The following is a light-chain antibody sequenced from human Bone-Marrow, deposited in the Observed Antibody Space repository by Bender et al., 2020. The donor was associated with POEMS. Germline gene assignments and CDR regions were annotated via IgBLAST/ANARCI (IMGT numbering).Light chain of an antibody. V-gene: IGLV2-14*02. J-gene: IGLJ2*01. CDR1: SSDVGGYNL. CDR3: MSYTSISTLVV. Sequence: QSALTQPASVSGSPGQSITISCTATSSDVGGYNLVSWYQQHPGKAPKLMIYEGSKRPSGVSNRFSGSKSGNTASLTISGLQAEDEADYYCMSYTSISTLVVFGGGTQLTVL. CDR2: EGS.